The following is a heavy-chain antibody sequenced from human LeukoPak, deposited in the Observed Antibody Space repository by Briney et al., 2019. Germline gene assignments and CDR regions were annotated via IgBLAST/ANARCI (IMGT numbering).Heavy chain of an antibody. CDR1: GFTVSSNY. CDR2: IKSIGDGGTT. D-gene: IGHD4-23*01. CDR3: TTGRDRWQLLFDI. J-gene: IGHJ3*02. Sequence: PGGSLRLSCAASGFTVSSNYMSWVRQAPGKGLEWVGRIKSIGDGGTTEYTAPVQGRFTISRGDSRNTPYLQMNSLKTEDTAVYYCTTGRDRWQLLFDIWGQGTMVAVSS. V-gene: IGHV3-15*05.